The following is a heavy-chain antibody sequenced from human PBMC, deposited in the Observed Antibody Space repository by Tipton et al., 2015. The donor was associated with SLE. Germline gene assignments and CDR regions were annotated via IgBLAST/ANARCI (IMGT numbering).Heavy chain of an antibody. Sequence: SLRLSCAASGFTFSSYSMNWVRQAPGKGLEWVSSISSSSSYIYYADSVKGRFTISRDNAKNSLYLQMNSLRAEDTAVYYCARDSTGYPVFYYYYGMDVWGQGTTVTVSS. CDR1: GFTFSSYS. J-gene: IGHJ6*02. V-gene: IGHV3-21*01. CDR2: ISSSSSYI. D-gene: IGHD3-9*01. CDR3: ARDSTGYPVFYYYYGMDV.